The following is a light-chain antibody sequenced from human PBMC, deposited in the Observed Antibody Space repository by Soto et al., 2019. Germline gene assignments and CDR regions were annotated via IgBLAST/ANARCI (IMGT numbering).Light chain of an antibody. CDR3: QQYGTPRSVT. CDR2: GAS. Sequence: EIVLTQSPGTLSLSPGEEATLSCRASQSVDNNYLAWYQQKPGQTPRLIIYGASGRADGIPHRFSGSGFGTDFTLTIRKVEPEDFAVYYCQQYGTPRSVTFGQGTRLDI. J-gene: IGKJ5*01. CDR1: QSVDNNY. V-gene: IGKV3-20*01.